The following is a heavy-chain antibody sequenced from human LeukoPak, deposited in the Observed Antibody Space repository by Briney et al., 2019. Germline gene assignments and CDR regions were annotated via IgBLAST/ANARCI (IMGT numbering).Heavy chain of an antibody. CDR2: TASKIHGGII. J-gene: IGHJ6*02. V-gene: IGHV3-49*04. Sequence: GGSLRLSCAASGFTFSSYSMNWVRQAPGKGLEWVGFTASKIHGGIIEYAAPVKGRFTISRDDYRSIAYLEMNSLKTEDTAVYYCSRGSYGYRPDSGFGVWGQGTTVIVSS. CDR3: SRGSYGYRPDSGFGV. CDR1: GFTFSSYS. D-gene: IGHD5-24*01.